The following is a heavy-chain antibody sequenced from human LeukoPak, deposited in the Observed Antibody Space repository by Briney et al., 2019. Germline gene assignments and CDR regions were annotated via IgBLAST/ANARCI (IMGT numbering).Heavy chain of an antibody. V-gene: IGHV3-21*01. CDR2: ISSSSSYI. J-gene: IGHJ6*02. CDR1: GFTFSSYS. Sequence: GGSLRLSCAASGFTFSSYSMNWVRQAPGKGLEWVSSISSSSSYIYYADSVKGRFTISRDNAKNSLYMQMNSLRAEDTAVYYCARHYDFWSGYYRDYYYGMDVWGQGTTVTVSS. D-gene: IGHD3-3*01. CDR3: ARHYDFWSGYYRDYYYGMDV.